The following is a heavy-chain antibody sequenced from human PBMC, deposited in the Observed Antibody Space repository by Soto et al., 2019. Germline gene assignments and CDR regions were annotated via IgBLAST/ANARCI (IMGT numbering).Heavy chain of an antibody. D-gene: IGHD6-19*01. J-gene: IGHJ4*02. Sequence: ASVKVSCKASGYTFTSYAMHWVRQAPGQRLEWMGWINAGNGNTKYSQKFQGRVTITRDTSAGTAYMELSSLRSEDTAVYYCARVYSSGWYDGSFFDYWGQGSLVTVSS. CDR2: INAGNGNT. CDR3: ARVYSSGWYDGSFFDY. V-gene: IGHV1-3*01. CDR1: GYTFTSYA.